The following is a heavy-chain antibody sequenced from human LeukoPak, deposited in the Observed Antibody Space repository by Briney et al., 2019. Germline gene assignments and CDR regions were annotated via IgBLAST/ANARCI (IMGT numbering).Heavy chain of an antibody. CDR3: TRDPRALDY. J-gene: IGHJ4*01. V-gene: IGHV3-48*01. CDR1: GFTFNRYS. CDR2: IAYTGTI. Sequence: GGSLRLSCAASGFTFNRYSMNWVRQAPGKGLEWVSYIAYTGTIHYADSVKGRFTISRDDAKNSLYLHMNSLRAEDKAVYYCTRDPRALDYWGHGALVTVSS.